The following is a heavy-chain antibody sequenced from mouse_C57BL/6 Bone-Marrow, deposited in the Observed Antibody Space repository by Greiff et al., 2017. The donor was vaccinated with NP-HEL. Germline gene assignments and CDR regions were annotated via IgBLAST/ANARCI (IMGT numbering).Heavy chain of an antibody. J-gene: IGHJ1*03. CDR3: AREGYYVQRYFDV. CDR2: IYPRSGNT. Sequence: QVQLQQSGAELARPGASVKLSCKASGYTFTSYGISWVKQRTGQGLEWIGEIYPRSGNTYYNEKFKGKATLTADKSSSTAYIELSSLTSEDSAVYFCAREGYYVQRYFDVWGTGTTVTVSS. CDR1: GYTFTSYG. D-gene: IGHD2-3*01. V-gene: IGHV1-81*01.